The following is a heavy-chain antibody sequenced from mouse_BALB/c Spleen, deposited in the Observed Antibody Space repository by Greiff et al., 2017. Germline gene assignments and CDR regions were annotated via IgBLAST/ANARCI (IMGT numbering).Heavy chain of an antibody. CDR3: ARGYYYGSTGDY. CDR2: IDPANGNT. V-gene: IGHV14-3*02. D-gene: IGHD1-1*01. J-gene: IGHJ2*01. CDR1: GFNIKDTY. Sequence: VQLKQSGAELVKPGASVKLSCTASGFNIKDTYMHWVKQRPEQGLEWIGRIDPANGNTKYDPKFQGKATITADTSSNTAYLQLSSLTSEDTAVYNCARGYYYGSTGDYWGEGTTLTVSS.